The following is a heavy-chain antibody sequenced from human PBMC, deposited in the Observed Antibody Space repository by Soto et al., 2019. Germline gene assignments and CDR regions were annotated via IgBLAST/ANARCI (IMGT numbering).Heavy chain of an antibody. Sequence: QVQLVESGGGVVQPGRSLRLSCAASGFTFSRYAMHCARQAPGKGLEWVTVISYDGSEKYYVESVKGRFTSSRDNSRNEVYLQMNRLRGADTAVYYCARGYYYGGLDPWGQGTLVTVSA. CDR3: ARGYYYGGLDP. D-gene: IGHD3-10*01. CDR1: GFTFSRYA. V-gene: IGHV3-30-3*01. CDR2: ISYDGSEK. J-gene: IGHJ5*02.